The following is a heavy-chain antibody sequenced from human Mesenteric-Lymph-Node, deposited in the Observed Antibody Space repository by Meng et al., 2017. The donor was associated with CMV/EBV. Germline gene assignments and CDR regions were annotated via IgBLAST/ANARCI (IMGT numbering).Heavy chain of an antibody. V-gene: IGHV3-23*01. CDR3: AKKYCSSTSCYPPRSYYFDY. Sequence: GGSLRLSCAASGFTFSSYAMSWVRQAPGKGLEWVSAISGSGGSTYYADSVKGRFTISRDNSKNTLYLQMNSLRAEDTAVYYCAKKYCSSTSCYPPRSYYFDYWGQGTLVTVSS. D-gene: IGHD2-2*01. CDR2: ISGSGGST. J-gene: IGHJ4*02. CDR1: GFTFSSYA.